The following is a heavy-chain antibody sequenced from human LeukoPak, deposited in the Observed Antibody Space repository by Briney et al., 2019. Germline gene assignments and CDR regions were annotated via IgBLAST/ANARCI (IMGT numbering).Heavy chain of an antibody. CDR1: GVSFTAYS. CDR2: VGPGGVI. J-gene: IGHJ4*02. Sequence: PGGSLRLSCAASGVSFTAYSMNWGCQAAGRGLEWLSYVGPGGVIYSADSVTGRFTVSRDTFKNFLYLQMNGLRVDDTAVYYCARRFDTWGPGTLVTVSS. V-gene: IGHV3-48*01. D-gene: IGHD3-9*01. CDR3: ARRFDT.